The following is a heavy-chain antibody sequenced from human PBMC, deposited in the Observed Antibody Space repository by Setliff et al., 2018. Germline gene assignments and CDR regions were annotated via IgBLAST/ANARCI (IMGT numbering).Heavy chain of an antibody. V-gene: IGHV3-23*01. Sequence: LRLSCAASGFTFSSYAMSWVRQAPGKGLEWVSAISGSGVSTYYADSVKGRFTISRDSSKNTLYLQMNSLRAEDTAVYYCTTAPLAAASTCWGPGVQVTVSS. D-gene: IGHD6-13*01. CDR3: TTAPLAAASTC. CDR1: GFTFSSYA. CDR2: ISGSGVST. J-gene: IGHJ4*02.